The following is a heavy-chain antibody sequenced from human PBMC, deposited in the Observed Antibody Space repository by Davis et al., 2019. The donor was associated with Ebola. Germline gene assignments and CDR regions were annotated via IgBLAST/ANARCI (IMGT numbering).Heavy chain of an antibody. D-gene: IGHD4/OR15-4a*01. CDR2: IIPIFGTA. CDR1: GGTFSSYA. CDR3: AGIYGDNSHDAYHI. J-gene: IGHJ3*02. V-gene: IGHV1-69*13. Sequence: SVKVSCKASGGTFSSYAISWVRQAPGQGLEWMGGIIPIFGTANYAQKFQGRVTITADESTSTAYMELSSLRSDDTAVYYCAGIYGDNSHDAYHIWGQGTMVTVSS.